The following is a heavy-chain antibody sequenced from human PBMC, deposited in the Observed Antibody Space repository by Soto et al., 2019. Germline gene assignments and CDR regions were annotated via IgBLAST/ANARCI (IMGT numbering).Heavy chain of an antibody. CDR1: GFTFSSYS. D-gene: IGHD2-2*01. Sequence: PGGSLRLSCAASGFTFSSYSMNWVRQAPGKGLKWVSYISSSSSTIYYADSVKGRFTISRDNAKNSLYLQMNSLRAEDAAVYYCATPPQIYCSSTSCHDDAFDIWGQGTMVTVSS. CDR2: ISSSSSTI. CDR3: ATPPQIYCSSTSCHDDAFDI. V-gene: IGHV3-48*01. J-gene: IGHJ3*02.